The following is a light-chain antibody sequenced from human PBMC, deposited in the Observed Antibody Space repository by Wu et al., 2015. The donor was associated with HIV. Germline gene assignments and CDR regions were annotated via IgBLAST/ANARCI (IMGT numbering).Light chain of an antibody. Sequence: DIQMTQSPSTLSAFVGDRVTITCRASQSITTWLAWYQQKPGKAPKLLIYKASTLESGVPSGFSGSGSGTEFTLTISSLQPDDFATYYCQHYDSYPYTFGQGTKVEIK. CDR2: KAS. V-gene: IGKV1-5*03. CDR3: QHYDSYPYT. J-gene: IGKJ2*01. CDR1: QSITTW.